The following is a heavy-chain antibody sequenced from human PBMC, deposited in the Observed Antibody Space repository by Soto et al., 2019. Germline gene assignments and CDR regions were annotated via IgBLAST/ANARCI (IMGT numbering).Heavy chain of an antibody. D-gene: IGHD2-15*01. CDR3: ARDWGRYCSGGSCYGYYYYGMDV. CDR1: GGSISSGGYY. J-gene: IGHJ6*02. Sequence: QVQLQESGPGLVKPSQTLSLTCTVSGGSISSGGYYWSWIRQHPGKGLEWIGYIYYSGSTYYNPSRKSGVTMPVDTSKNQSYLKLSSVTAADTAVYYCARDWGRYCSGGSCYGYYYYGMDVWGQGTTVTVSS. V-gene: IGHV4-31*03. CDR2: IYYSGST.